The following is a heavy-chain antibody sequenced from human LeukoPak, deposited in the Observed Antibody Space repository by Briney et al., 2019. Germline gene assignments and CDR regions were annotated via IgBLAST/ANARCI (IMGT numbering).Heavy chain of an antibody. CDR2: INPNSGGT. Sequence: ASVKVSCKASGYTFTGYYMHWVRQAPGQGLEWRGWINPNSGGTNYAQKFQGRVTMTRDTSISTAYMELSRLRSDDTAVYYCARGGVLWFGEQYYYYYYMDVWGKGTTVTISS. J-gene: IGHJ6*03. CDR1: GYTFTGYY. CDR3: ARGGVLWFGEQYYYYYYMDV. V-gene: IGHV1-2*02. D-gene: IGHD3-10*01.